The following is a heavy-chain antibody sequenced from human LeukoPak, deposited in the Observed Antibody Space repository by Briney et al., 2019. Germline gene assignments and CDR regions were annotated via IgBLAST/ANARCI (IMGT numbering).Heavy chain of an antibody. CDR1: GFTFSSYA. CDR3: AKVPQTRYYDFWSGRYDY. D-gene: IGHD3-3*01. J-gene: IGHJ4*02. Sequence: PGGSLRLSWAASGFTFSSYAMSWVRQAPGKGLEWVSAISGSGGSTYYADSVKGRFTISRDNSKNTLYLQMNSLRAEDTAVYYCAKVPQTRYYDFWSGRYDYWGQGTLVTVSS. CDR2: ISGSGGST. V-gene: IGHV3-23*01.